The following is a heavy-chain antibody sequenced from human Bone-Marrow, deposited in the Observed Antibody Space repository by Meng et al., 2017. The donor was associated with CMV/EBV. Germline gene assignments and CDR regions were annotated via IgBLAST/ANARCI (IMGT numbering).Heavy chain of an antibody. J-gene: IGHJ4*02. CDR3: ARDQMFHLTGEYFDY. CDR1: GYTFTSYG. Sequence: ASVKVSCKASGYTFTSYGISWVRQAPGQGLEWMGWISAYNGNTNYAQKLQGRVTMTTDTSTSTAYMELRSLRSDDTAVYYCARDQMFHLTGEYFDYWGQGTLVTVFS. CDR2: ISAYNGNT. D-gene: IGHD7-27*01. V-gene: IGHV1-18*01.